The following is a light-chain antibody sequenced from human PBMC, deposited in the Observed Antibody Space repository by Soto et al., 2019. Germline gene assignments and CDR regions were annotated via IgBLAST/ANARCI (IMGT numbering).Light chain of an antibody. J-gene: IGKJ1*01. V-gene: IGKV3-20*01. CDR3: QQYGNSPRT. Sequence: DIVLTQSPGTLSLSPGERATLFFSASESLNPNYLGWCQQKPGHPPRLLIYGSSKRATGIPDRFSGSGSGTDFTLNISSLEPEDFAVYYGQQYGNSPRTFGQGTKVDI. CDR2: GSS. CDR1: ESLNPNY.